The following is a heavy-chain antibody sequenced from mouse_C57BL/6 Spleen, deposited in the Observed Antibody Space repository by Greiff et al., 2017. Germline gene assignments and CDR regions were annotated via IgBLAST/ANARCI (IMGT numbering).Heavy chain of an antibody. Sequence: QVQLQQPGAELVKPGASVKLSCKASGYTFTSYWMHCVKQRPGQGLEWIGMIHPNSGSTNYNEKFKSKATLTVDKSSSTAYMQLSSLTSEDSAVXYCAVATEDAMDYWGQGTSVTVSS. J-gene: IGHJ4*01. CDR1: GYTFTSYW. CDR2: IHPNSGST. D-gene: IGHD1-1*02. V-gene: IGHV1-64*01. CDR3: AVATEDAMDY.